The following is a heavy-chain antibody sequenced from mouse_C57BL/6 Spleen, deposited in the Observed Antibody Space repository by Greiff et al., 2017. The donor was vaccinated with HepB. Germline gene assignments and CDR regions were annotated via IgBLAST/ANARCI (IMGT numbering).Heavy chain of an antibody. D-gene: IGHD1-1*01. J-gene: IGHJ3*01. V-gene: IGHV5-4*01. CDR3: ARGDYGSSYWFAY. CDR2: ISDGGSYT. CDR1: GFTFSSYA. Sequence: EVHLVESGGGLVKPGGSLKLSCAASGFTFSSYAMSWVRQTPEKRLEWVATISDGGSYTYYPDNVKGRFTISRDNAKNNLYLQMSHLKSEDTAMYYCARGDYGSSYWFAYWGQGTLGTVSA.